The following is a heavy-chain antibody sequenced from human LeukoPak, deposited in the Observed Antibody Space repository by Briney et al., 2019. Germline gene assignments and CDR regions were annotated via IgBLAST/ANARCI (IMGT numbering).Heavy chain of an antibody. V-gene: IGHV1-2*02. D-gene: IGHD6-13*01. CDR2: INPNSGGT. CDR1: GYTFTSYG. Sequence: GASVKVSCKASGYTFTSYGISWVRQAPGQGLEWMGWINPNSGGTNYAQKFQGRVTMTRDTSISTAYMELSRLRSDDTAVYYCARGAAAAGSYYLDYWGQGTLVTVSS. J-gene: IGHJ4*02. CDR3: ARGAAAAGSYYLDY.